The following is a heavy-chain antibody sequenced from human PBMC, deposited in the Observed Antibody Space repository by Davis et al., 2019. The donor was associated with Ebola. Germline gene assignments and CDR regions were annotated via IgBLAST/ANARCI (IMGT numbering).Heavy chain of an antibody. J-gene: IGHJ4*02. D-gene: IGHD3-16*01. Sequence: GESLKISCAASGFTFSTYSMSWVRQAPGKGLEWVSAISGSGGSTYYADSVKGRFTISRDNSKNTLYLQMNSLRAEDTAVYYCAKAGGRIYWGQGTLVTVSS. CDR2: ISGSGGST. CDR3: AKAGGRIY. CDR1: GFTFSTYS. V-gene: IGHV3-23*01.